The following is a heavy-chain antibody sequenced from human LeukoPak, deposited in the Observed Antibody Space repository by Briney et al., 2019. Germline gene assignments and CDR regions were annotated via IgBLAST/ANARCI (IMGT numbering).Heavy chain of an antibody. CDR1: GFTFSSYW. J-gene: IGHJ4*02. D-gene: IGHD3-10*01. CDR3: AKGSYGSGSYPDY. CDR2: ISWNSGRI. V-gene: IGHV3-9*03. Sequence: TGGSLRLSCAASGFTFSSYWMHWVRQAPGKGLEWISGISWNSGRIGYADSVKGRFSISRDNAKNSLYLQMNSLRAEDMALYHCAKGSYGSGSYPDYWGQGTLVTVAS.